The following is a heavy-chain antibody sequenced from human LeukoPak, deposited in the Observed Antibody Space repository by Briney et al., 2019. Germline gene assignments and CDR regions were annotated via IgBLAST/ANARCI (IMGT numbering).Heavy chain of an antibody. V-gene: IGHV1-8*01. Sequence: ASVKVSCKASGYTFTGYDINWVRQATGQGLEWMGWMNPNSGNTGYAQKFQGRVTMTRNTSISTAYMELSSLRSEDTAVYYCARHPGAGSYGYYYGMDVWGQGTTVTVSS. CDR2: MNPNSGNT. CDR1: GYTFTGYD. J-gene: IGHJ6*02. CDR3: ARHPGAGSYGYYYGMDV. D-gene: IGHD1-26*01.